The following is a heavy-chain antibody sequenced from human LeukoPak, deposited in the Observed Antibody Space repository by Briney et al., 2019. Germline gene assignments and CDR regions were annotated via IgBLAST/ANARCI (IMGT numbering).Heavy chain of an antibody. CDR2: ISGNTGAT. CDR1: EFTFSTYT. J-gene: IGHJ5*01. CDR3: ARKWWENWFDS. V-gene: IGHV3-23*01. Sequence: PGGSLRLSCAASEFTFSTYTMHWVRQAPGQGLDWVSAISGNTGATYYADSVKGRFTISRDNSKNTLYLQMNSLRAEDTAVYYCARKWWENWFDSWGQGALVTVSS. D-gene: IGHD2-15*01.